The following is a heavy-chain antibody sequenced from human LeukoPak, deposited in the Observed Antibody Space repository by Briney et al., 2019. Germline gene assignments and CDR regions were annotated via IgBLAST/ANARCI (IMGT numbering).Heavy chain of an antibody. V-gene: IGHV1-46*01. CDR2: INPSGDTT. Sequence: ASVKVSSKASGYTFTTYGISWVRQAPGQGLEWMAIINPSGDTTSHAQKFQGRVTMTRDTSASTVYMELSSLRSEDTAVYYCASVYKNGMDVWGQGTTVTVSS. D-gene: IGHD5-24*01. CDR1: GYTFTTYG. J-gene: IGHJ6*02. CDR3: ASVYKNGMDV.